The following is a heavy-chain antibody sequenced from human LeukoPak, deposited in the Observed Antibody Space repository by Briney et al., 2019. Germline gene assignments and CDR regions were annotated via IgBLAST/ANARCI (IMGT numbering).Heavy chain of an antibody. CDR1: GGSISSGSYY. V-gene: IGHV4-61*09. CDR3: ARTHPQKDAFDI. CDR2: IYTSGST. Sequence: SQTLSLTCTVSGGSISSGSYYWGCIRQHARKGLEWIGHIYTSGSTKYNPSLKSRVSISLDTSKNQFSLSLSSVTAADTAVYYCARTHPQKDAFDIWGQGTMVAVSP. J-gene: IGHJ3*02.